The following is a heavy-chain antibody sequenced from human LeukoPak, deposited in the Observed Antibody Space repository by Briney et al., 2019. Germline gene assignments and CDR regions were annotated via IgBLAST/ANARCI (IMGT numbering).Heavy chain of an antibody. V-gene: IGHV1-69*05. CDR3: ASPGNWNKRPYYYYMDV. CDR2: IIPIFGTA. J-gene: IGHJ6*03. D-gene: IGHD1/OR15-1a*01. CDR1: GGTFSSYA. Sequence: ASVKVSCKASGGTFSSYAISWVRQAPGQGLEWMGGIIPIFGTANYAQKFQGRVTITTDESTSTAYMELSSLRSEDTAVYYCASPGNWNKRPYYYYMDVWGKGTTVTVSS.